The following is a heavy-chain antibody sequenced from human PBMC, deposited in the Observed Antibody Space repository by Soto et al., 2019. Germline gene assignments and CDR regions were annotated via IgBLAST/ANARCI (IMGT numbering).Heavy chain of an antibody. CDR2: IHPGDSDT. J-gene: IGHJ6*02. CDR3: TLSYGDSYYYYYGMDV. CDR1: GFSFSRYT. V-gene: IGHV5-51*01. D-gene: IGHD4-17*01. Sequence: GESPKISCVGSGFSFSRYTVGWVRQVPGKGLEWMGVIHPGDSDTRYSPSFQGQVTISADKSISTAYLQWSSLKASDTAMYYCTLSYGDSYYYYYGMDVWGQGTTVTVSS.